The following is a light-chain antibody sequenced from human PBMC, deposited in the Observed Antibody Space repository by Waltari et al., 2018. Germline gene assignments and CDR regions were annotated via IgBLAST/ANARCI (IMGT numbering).Light chain of an antibody. CDR3: SSYTGRTVI. CDR1: SSDVGRYDF. Sequence: QSALTQPPSASGSPEQSVTISCTGTSSDVGRYDFVSWYQQHPGSVPKHIIFDGTKRPHGVPDRFSGSKSANTASLTVSGLQAEDEADYYCSSYTGRTVIFGGGTKLTVL. V-gene: IGLV2-8*01. CDR2: DGT. J-gene: IGLJ2*01.